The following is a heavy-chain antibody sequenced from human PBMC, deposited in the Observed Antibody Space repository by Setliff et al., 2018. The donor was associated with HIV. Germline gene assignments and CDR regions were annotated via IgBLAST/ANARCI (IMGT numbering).Heavy chain of an antibody. V-gene: IGHV3-53*01. CDR3: ARGGEYFDY. CDR2: LYGTGGT. D-gene: IGHD4-17*01. CDR1: GFTFSTSN. Sequence: LRLSCAASGFTFSTSNMNWVRQAPGKGLEWVSILYGTGGTYYADSVKGRFTISRDSSKSTLYLQMNSLRAEDTAVYYCARGGEYFDYWGQGTLVTVSS. J-gene: IGHJ4*02.